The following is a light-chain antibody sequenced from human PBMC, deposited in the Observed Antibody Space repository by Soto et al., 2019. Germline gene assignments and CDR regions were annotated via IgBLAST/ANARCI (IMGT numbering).Light chain of an antibody. CDR1: RSNIGSNY. CDR3: AACADNLNTWV. J-gene: IGLJ3*02. CDR2: KDN. V-gene: IGLV1-47*01. Sequence: QSVLTQPPSASGTPGQRVTISCSGSRSNIGSNYVSWYQQFTGTAPKLLIYKDNQRPSGVPDRFSGSKSGTSASLAISGLRSEDEADYYCAACADNLNTWVFGGGTQLTVL.